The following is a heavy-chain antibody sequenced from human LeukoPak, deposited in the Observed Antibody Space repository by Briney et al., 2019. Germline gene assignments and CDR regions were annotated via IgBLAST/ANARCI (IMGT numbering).Heavy chain of an antibody. J-gene: IGHJ4*02. V-gene: IGHV3-30-3*01. Sequence: GRSLRLSCAASGFTFSSYAMHWVRQAPGKGLEWVAVISYDGSNKYYADSVKGRFTISRDNSKNTLYLQMNSLRAEDTAVYYCARDYYDSSGYYWEDNQPFDYWGQGTLVTVSS. CDR1: GFTFSSYA. CDR2: ISYDGSNK. CDR3: ARDYYDSSGYYWEDNQPFDY. D-gene: IGHD3-22*01.